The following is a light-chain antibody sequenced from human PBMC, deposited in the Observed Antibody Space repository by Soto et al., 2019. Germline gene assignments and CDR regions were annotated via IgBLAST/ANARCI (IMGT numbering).Light chain of an antibody. CDR2: AAS. V-gene: IGKV1-6*01. Sequence: AIKMTQSPSFLSASVGDRVIITFRASQDIRNDLGWYQHKPGKAPKVLISAASNLQSGVPSRFSGSGSGTEFTLTINSLQPEDFATYYCQQSYSTRWTFGQGTKVDIK. CDR3: QQSYSTRWT. CDR1: QDIRND. J-gene: IGKJ1*01.